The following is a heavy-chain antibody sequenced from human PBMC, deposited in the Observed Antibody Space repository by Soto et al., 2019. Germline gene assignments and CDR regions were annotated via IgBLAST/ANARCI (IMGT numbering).Heavy chain of an antibody. J-gene: IGHJ6*02. CDR2: IYYSGST. D-gene: IGHD3-10*01. CDR3: ARSPSGFGEYGMDV. CDR1: GGSISSGGYY. V-gene: IGHV4-31*03. Sequence: QVQLQESGPGLVKPSQTLSLTCTVSGGSISSGGYYWSWIRQHPGKGLEWIGYIYYSGSTYYNPSRKSRVTISVDTSKNQFSLKLSSVTAADTAVYYCARSPSGFGEYGMDVWGQGTTVTVSS.